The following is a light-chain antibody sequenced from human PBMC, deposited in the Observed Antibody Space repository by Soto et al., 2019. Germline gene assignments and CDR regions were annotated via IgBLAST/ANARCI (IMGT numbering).Light chain of an antibody. V-gene: IGLV3-21*04. Sequence: SYELTQPPSVSVAPGKTARITCGGNNIGSKSVHWYQQKPGQAPVLVIYYDSDRPSGIPERFSGSNSGNTATLTISRVEAGDEADYYCQVWDSSSGNWVFGGGTKLTVL. CDR2: YDS. CDR1: NIGSKS. CDR3: QVWDSSSGNWV. J-gene: IGLJ3*02.